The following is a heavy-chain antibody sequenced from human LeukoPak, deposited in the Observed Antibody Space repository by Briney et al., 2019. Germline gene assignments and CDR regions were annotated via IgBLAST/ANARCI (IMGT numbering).Heavy chain of an antibody. D-gene: IGHD1-26*01. CDR1: VLIFIYQY. CDR2: SRNQAQSFTI. J-gene: IGHJ4*02. V-gene: IGHV3-72*01. CDR3: ARPPYAGSYSIDY. Sequence: GRSLRLSCPVSVLIFIYQYIDSVPQAPPKGLEISSHSRNQAQSFTIHYAASVKGRFTISRDDSKNSLYQQMDSLKTEDTAVYYCARPPYAGSYSIDYWGQGTLVTVSS.